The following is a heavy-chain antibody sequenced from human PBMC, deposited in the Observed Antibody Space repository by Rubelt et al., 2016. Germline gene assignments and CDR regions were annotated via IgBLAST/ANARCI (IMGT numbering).Heavy chain of an antibody. Sequence: GSTYYNPSLKSRVTISVDTSKNQFSLKLNSVTAADTAVYYCARQDYYDIYYYYMDVWGKGTTVTVSS. CDR2: GST. J-gene: IGHJ6*03. V-gene: IGHV4-39*01. CDR3: ARQDYYDIYYYYMDV. D-gene: IGHD3-22*01.